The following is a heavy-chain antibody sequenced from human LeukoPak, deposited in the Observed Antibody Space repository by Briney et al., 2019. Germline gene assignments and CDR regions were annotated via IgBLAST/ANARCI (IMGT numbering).Heavy chain of an antibody. CDR2: IKLDGSEK. CDR3: ARDRGSRGFDY. V-gene: IGHV3-7*03. D-gene: IGHD2-15*01. CDR1: GFTFSSYW. J-gene: IGHJ4*02. Sequence: PGGSLRLSCVASGFTFSSYWMSWVRQAPGKGLEWVANIKLDGSEKHYVDSVKGRFTISRDNAKKSLYLQMNSLRAEDTAVYYCARDRGSRGFDYWGQGTLVTVSS.